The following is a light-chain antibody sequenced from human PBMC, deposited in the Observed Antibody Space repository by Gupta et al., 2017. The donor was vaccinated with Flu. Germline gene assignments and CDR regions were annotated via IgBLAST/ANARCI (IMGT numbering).Light chain of an antibody. V-gene: IGLV1-51*02. CDR3: GTWDSSLSAFYV. CDR2: ENN. Sequence: QSALTQPPSVSAAPGQTVTISCSGSSSNIVNNYVSWYQQLPGTAPKLLIYENNKRPSGIPDRFSGSKSGTSATLGITGLQTGDEADYYCGTWDSSLSAFYVFGTGTKVTVL. CDR1: SSNIVNNY. J-gene: IGLJ1*01.